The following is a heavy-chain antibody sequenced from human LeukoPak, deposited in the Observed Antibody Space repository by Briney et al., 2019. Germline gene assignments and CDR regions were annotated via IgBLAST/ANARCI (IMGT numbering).Heavy chain of an antibody. Sequence: SETLSLTCAVYGGSFSGYDWSWIRQPPGKGLEWIGEINHSGSTNYNPSLKSRVTISVDTSKNQFSLKLSSVTAADTAVYYCARGRVYSSGRFDYWGQGTLVTVSS. J-gene: IGHJ4*02. CDR1: GGSFSGYD. V-gene: IGHV4-34*01. CDR3: ARGRVYSSGRFDY. D-gene: IGHD6-19*01. CDR2: INHSGST.